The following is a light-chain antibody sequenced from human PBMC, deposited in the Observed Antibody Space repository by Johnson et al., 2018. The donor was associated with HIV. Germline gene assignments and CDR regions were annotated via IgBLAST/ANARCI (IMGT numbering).Light chain of an antibody. CDR3: GTWDSSLGKV. V-gene: IGLV1-51*01. Sequence: QSVLTQPPSVSAAPGQKVTISCSGSSSNIGNNYVSWYQQLPGTAPKLLIYDNNKRPSGIPDRFSGSKSGTSATLGITGLQTGDEAEYYCGTWDSSLGKVFGTGTKVTAL. CDR1: SSNIGNNY. CDR2: DNN. J-gene: IGLJ1*01.